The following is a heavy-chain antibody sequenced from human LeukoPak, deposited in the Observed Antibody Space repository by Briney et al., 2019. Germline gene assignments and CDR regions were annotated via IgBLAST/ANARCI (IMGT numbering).Heavy chain of an antibody. Sequence: GGSLRLSCAASGSTFSSYDVHWVRQATGKGLEWVSAIGTAGDTYYPGSVKGRFTISRENAKNSLYLQMNSLRAGDTAVYYCARGPLGIAAAVPNWYFDLWGRGTLVTVSS. J-gene: IGHJ2*01. CDR3: ARGPLGIAAAVPNWYFDL. D-gene: IGHD6-13*01. CDR1: GSTFSSYD. V-gene: IGHV3-13*01. CDR2: IGTAGDT.